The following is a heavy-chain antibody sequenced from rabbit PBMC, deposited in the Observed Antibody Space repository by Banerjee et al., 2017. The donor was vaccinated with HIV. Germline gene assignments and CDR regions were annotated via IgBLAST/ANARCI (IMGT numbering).Heavy chain of an antibody. J-gene: IGHJ4*01. V-gene: IGHV1S47*01. CDR1: GFDFSSYG. CDR2: IHVPRRRT. Sequence: QEQLVESGGGLVQPGGSLKLSCKASGFDFSSYGVSWVRQAPGKGLEWIGTIHVPRRRTYYASWVNGRFTISSHNAQNTVSLQLNSLTAADTATYFCASASSSGYYGYYFNLWGPGTLVTDS. CDR3: ASASSSGYYGYYFNL. D-gene: IGHD1-1*01.